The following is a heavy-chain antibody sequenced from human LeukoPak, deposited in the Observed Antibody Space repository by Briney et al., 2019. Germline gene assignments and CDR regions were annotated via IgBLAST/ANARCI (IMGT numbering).Heavy chain of an antibody. CDR1: GFTFSSYG. CDR3: ARDTLARGPLDV. Sequence: GGSVRLSCAASGFTFSSYGVHWVRQAPGKGLEWVAVILYDGSNQYYADSVKGRFTISRDNSKNTLYLQMNSLRAEDTAVYYCARDTLARGPLDVWAQGTTVTVSS. J-gene: IGHJ6*02. D-gene: IGHD3-10*01. V-gene: IGHV3-30*03. CDR2: ILYDGSNQ.